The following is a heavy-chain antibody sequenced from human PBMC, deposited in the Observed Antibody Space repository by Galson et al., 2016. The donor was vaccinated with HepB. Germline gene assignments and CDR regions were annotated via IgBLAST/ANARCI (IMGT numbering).Heavy chain of an antibody. V-gene: IGHV4-34*01. CDR3: ARGPYSSPVVGMDV. D-gene: IGHD6-13*01. Sequence: ATLSLTCAVYGGSFSSYYWSWIRQPPGKGLEWIGEINHSGSTNYNPSLQSRVTISVDSSKNQFSLKLTSVTAADTAVYYCARGPYSSPVVGMDVWGQGTTVTVSS. J-gene: IGHJ6*02. CDR1: GGSFSSYY. CDR2: INHSGST.